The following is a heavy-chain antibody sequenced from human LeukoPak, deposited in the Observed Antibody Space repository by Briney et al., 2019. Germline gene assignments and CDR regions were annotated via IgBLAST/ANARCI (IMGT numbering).Heavy chain of an antibody. CDR3: ARGRLRGPDAFDI. J-gene: IGHJ3*02. V-gene: IGHV1-2*02. CDR1: GYTLTELS. Sequence: ASVKVSCKVSGYTLTELSMHWVRQAPGDGLEWMGWINPKSHGTKYEQKFQGRVTMTRDTSISTAYMELSRLRADDTAVYYCARGRLRGPDAFDIWGQGTMVTVSS. CDR2: INPKSHGT. D-gene: IGHD3-10*01.